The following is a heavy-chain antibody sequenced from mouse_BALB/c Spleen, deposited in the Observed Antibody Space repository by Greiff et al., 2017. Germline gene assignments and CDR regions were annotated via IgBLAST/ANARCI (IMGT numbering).Heavy chain of an antibody. Sequence: VQVVESGAELAKPGASVKMSCKASGYTFTSYWMHWVKQRPGQGLEWIGYINPSTGYTEYNQKFKDKATLTADKSSSTAYMQLSSLTSEDSAVYYCARQYGNPDAMDYWGQGTSVTVSS. CDR1: GYTFTSYW. V-gene: IGHV1-7*01. CDR3: ARQYGNPDAMDY. CDR2: INPSTGYT. J-gene: IGHJ4*01. D-gene: IGHD2-10*02.